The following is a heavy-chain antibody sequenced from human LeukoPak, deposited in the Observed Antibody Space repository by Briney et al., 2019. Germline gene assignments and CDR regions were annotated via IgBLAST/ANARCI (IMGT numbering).Heavy chain of an antibody. CDR1: GFTVTSNY. Sequence: GGSLRLSCAASGFTVTSNYMSWVRQAPGKGLVWVSRINTDGSSTSYADSVKGRFTISRDNAKNTLYLQMNSLRAEDTAVYYCAKDIELRPSNMDVWGKGTTVTVSS. CDR3: AKDIELRPSNMDV. CDR2: INTDGSST. D-gene: IGHD1-26*01. J-gene: IGHJ6*03. V-gene: IGHV3-74*01.